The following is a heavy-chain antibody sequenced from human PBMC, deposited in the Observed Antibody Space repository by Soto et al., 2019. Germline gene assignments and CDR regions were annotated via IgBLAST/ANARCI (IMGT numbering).Heavy chain of an antibody. D-gene: IGHD1-26*01. CDR3: GRDGGGASGSLTDGMDV. J-gene: IGHJ6*02. CDR2: IAYDGSNK. CDR1: GFTFSSYA. V-gene: IGHV3-30-3*01. Sequence: QVQLVESGGGVVQPGRSLRLSCAASGFTFSSYAMHWVRQAPGKGLEWVAVIAYDGSNKYYADCVKGRFTISRDNSKNALNLQMNSLRAEDTAVYYCGRDGGGASGSLTDGMDVRGQGSTVTPSS.